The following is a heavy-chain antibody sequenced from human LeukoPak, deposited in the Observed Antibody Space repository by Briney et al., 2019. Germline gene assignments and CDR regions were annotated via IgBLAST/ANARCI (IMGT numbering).Heavy chain of an antibody. J-gene: IGHJ4*02. CDR1: GVTFRNYW. CDR2: TKPDGSAE. D-gene: IGHD2-15*01. Sequence: PGGSLRLSCAASGVTFRNYWMGWVRQAPGKGREWVANTKPDGSAEYYAASVRGRFTTSRDNANNFLYLQMNSLRAEDTAVYYCARDGGLNTTFDYWGQGTLVTVSS. V-gene: IGHV3-7*01. CDR3: ARDGGLNTTFDY.